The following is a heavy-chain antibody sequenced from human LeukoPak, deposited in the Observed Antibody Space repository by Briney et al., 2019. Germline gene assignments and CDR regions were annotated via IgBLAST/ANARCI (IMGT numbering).Heavy chain of an antibody. D-gene: IGHD4-17*01. CDR1: GGTFSSYA. CDR2: IIPILGIA. V-gene: IGHV1-69*04. CDR3: ARASTTVTTVGYFQH. J-gene: IGHJ1*01. Sequence: SVKVSCKASGGTFSSYAISWVRQAPGQGLEWMGRIIPILGIANYAQKFQGRVTITADKSTSTAYMELSSLRSEDTAVYYCARASTTVTTVGYFQHWGQGTLVTVSS.